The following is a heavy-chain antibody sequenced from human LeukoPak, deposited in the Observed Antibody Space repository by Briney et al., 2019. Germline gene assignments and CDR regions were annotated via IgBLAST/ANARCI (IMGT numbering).Heavy chain of an antibody. Sequence: GGSLRLSCAASGFTFSGYSMNWVRQAPGRGLEWVASISSSGHYIYYADSLKGRFTISRDNAKNSLFLQMNSLRDEDTAVYYCARDLLETVMGDAYYYYGIDVWGQGTTVTVSS. CDR3: ARDLLETVMGDAYYYYGIDV. CDR2: ISSSGHYI. CDR1: GFTFSGYS. V-gene: IGHV3-21*01. J-gene: IGHJ6*02. D-gene: IGHD5-18*01.